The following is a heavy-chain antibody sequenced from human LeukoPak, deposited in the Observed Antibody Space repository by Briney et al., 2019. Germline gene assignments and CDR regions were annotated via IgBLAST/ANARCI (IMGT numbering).Heavy chain of an antibody. V-gene: IGHV4-4*09. CDR2: ISASGRT. J-gene: IGHJ5*02. Sequence: SETLSLTCTVSGGSISPYYWSWIRQPPGKGLEWIGYISASGRTKYRPALKSRVTISGDTSKNQFSLRLTSVTAADTAVYYCARHRENSYESSHMGFDPWGPGTLVTVSS. D-gene: IGHD3-22*01. CDR3: ARHRENSYESSHMGFDP. CDR1: GGSISPYY.